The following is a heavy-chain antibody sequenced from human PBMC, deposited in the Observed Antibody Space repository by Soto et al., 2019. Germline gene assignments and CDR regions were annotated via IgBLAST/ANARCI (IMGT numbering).Heavy chain of an antibody. V-gene: IGHV5-51*01. CDR1: GYSFTSSW. D-gene: IGHD4-17*01. CDR3: ATVRTDSGDYEGFDY. J-gene: IGHJ4*02. Sequence: GESLKISCKGSGYSFTSSWIGWVRQVPGKGLEWMVMIYPADSDTRYNPSFKGQVTISADKSISTAYLQWSSLKASDTAMYYCATVRTDSGDYEGFDYWGQGTQVTVSS. CDR2: IYPADSDT.